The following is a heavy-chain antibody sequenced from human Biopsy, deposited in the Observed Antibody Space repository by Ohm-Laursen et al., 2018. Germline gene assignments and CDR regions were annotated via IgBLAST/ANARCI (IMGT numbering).Heavy chain of an antibody. J-gene: IGHJ5*01. CDR1: GESMGTYY. V-gene: IGHV4-59*07. Sequence: SDTLSLTCTVSGESMGTYYWTWIRQPPGKGLEWIASIYYSGTTNKNPSLKSRVTISVDTSKRQFYLELSSGTAADTAIYYCARVRGGFLEWFDYWGQGTLITVSS. CDR3: ARVRGGFLEWFDY. CDR2: IYYSGTT. D-gene: IGHD3-3*01.